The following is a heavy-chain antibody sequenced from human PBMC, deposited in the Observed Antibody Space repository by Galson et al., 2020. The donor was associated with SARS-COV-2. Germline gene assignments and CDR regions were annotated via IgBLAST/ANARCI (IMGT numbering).Heavy chain of an antibody. J-gene: IGHJ4*02. CDR1: GFSLSTSGVG. V-gene: IGHV2-5*02. Sequence: SGPTLVKPTQTLTLTCTFSGFSLSTSGVGVGWIRQPPGKALQWLALIYWDDDQRYSTSLKSRLTITKDTSKNQVVLTMTNMDPLDTAPYYCGHRQPYYYGSGTSGVGYWGQGPLFTVSS. D-gene: IGHD3-10*01. CDR3: GHRQPYYYGSGTSGVGY. CDR2: IYWDDDQ.